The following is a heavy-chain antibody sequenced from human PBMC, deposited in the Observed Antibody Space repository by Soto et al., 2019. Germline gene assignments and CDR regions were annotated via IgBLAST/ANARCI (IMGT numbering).Heavy chain of an antibody. V-gene: IGHV3-74*01. CDR1: GLTFRNYW. J-gene: IGHJ4*02. D-gene: IGHD2-15*01. Sequence: EVQLVESGGGLVQPGGSLRLSCAASGLTFRNYWMHWVCQVPGKGLVWVSRINEEETYRSYADFAKGRFTISRDNAKNTVYLQMNSLSAEDTAVYYCARDFTPALTPGDDFDYWGQGTLVTVSS. CDR3: ARDFTPALTPGDDFDY. CDR2: INEEETYR.